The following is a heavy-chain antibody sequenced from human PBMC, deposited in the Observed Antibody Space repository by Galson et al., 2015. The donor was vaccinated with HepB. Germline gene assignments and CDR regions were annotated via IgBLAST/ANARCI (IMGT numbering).Heavy chain of an antibody. V-gene: IGHV3-23*01. CDR3: AKDLRAMGYMDV. CDR1: GFTFSSYA. CDR2: ISGSGGST. J-gene: IGHJ6*03. D-gene: IGHD3-16*01. Sequence: SLRLSCAASGFTFSSYAMSWVRQAPGKGLEWVSAISGSGGSTYYADSVKGRFTISRDNSKNTLYLQMNSLRAEDTAVYYCAKDLRAMGYMDVWGKGTTVTVSS.